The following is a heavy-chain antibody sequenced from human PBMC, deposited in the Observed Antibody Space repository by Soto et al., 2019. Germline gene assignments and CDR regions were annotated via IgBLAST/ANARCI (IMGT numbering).Heavy chain of an antibody. CDR2: IDPSDSYT. D-gene: IGHD2-2*01. CDR3: ARRIVVVPAARDNWFDP. CDR1: GYSFTSYW. V-gene: IGHV5-10-1*01. Sequence: GESLKISCKGSGYSFTSYWISWVRQMPGKGLKWMGRIDPSDSYTNYSPSFQGHVTISADKSISTAYLQWSSLKASDTAMYYCARRIVVVPAARDNWFDPWGQGTLVTVSS. J-gene: IGHJ5*02.